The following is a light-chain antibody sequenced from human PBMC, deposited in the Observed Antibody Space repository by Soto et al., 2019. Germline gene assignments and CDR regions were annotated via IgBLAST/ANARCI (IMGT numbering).Light chain of an antibody. CDR3: VSNRGYDFCV. V-gene: IGLV2-14*01. CDR1: SSDVGGHNY. Sequence: QSLLTQPASLSGSPGQSITISCTGTSSDVGGHNYVSWYQQHPGKAPKLIIYEVSIRPSGVSNRFSGSKSGNTASLTISGLQAEDEADDYCVSNRGYDFCVFGTGNKAPS. CDR2: EVS. J-gene: IGLJ1*01.